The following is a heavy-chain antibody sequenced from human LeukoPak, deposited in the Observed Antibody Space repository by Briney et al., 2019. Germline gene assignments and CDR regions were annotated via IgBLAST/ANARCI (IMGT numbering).Heavy chain of an antibody. D-gene: IGHD4/OR15-4a*01. J-gene: IGHJ4*02. CDR2: LLHSGST. CDR1: GYSISSGYY. Sequence: SETLSLTCAVSGYSISSGYYWGWIRQPPGKGLEWIGSLLHSGSTYQNPSLKSRVTISDDTSMNQFSLKLSSVTAADTAVYYCARSRGYGANFDXWGQGPLVTV. CDR3: ARSRGYGANFDX. V-gene: IGHV4-38-2*01.